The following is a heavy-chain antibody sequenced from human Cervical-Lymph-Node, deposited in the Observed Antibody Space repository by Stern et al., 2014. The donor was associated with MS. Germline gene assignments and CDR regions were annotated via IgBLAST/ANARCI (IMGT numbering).Heavy chain of an antibody. CDR2: IWYDGTNK. J-gene: IGHJ4*02. Sequence: QVQLVESGGGVVQPGRSLRLSCAASGFTFSNSGMHWVRQAQGKGLEWLALIWYDGTNKYYIDSVKGRFTISRDNSKNTLYLQMRSLRAEDTAVYYCARERGLHSGNYARYFDYWGQGTLVTVSS. V-gene: IGHV3-33*01. CDR3: ARERGLHSGNYARYFDY. CDR1: GFTFSNSG. D-gene: IGHD4-11*01.